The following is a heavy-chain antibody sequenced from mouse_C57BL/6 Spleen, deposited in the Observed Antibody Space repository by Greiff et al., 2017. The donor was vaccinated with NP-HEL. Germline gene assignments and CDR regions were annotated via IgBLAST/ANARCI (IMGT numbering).Heavy chain of an antibody. CDR1: GFTFSSYA. V-gene: IGHV5-9-1*02. CDR2: ISSGGDYI. CDR3: TTVVAPYAMDY. D-gene: IGHD1-1*01. Sequence: EVMLVESGEGLVKPGGSLKLSCAASGFTFSSYAMSWVRQTPEKRLEWVAYISSGGDYIYYADTVKGRFTISRDNARNTLYLQMSSLKSEDTAMYYCTTVVAPYAMDYWGQGTSVTVSS. J-gene: IGHJ4*01.